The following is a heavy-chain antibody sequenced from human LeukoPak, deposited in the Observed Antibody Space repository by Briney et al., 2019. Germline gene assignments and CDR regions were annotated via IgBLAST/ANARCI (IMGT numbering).Heavy chain of an antibody. V-gene: IGHV4-39*01. CDR1: GGSISSSSYY. Sequence: SETLSLTCTVSGGSISSSSYYWGWIRQPPGKGLEWIGYIYYRGSTYYNPSLKSRVTISVDTSKNQFSLKLSSVTAADTAVYFCVRLYSFGLHYYYYMDVWGKGTTVTISS. J-gene: IGHJ6*03. CDR3: VRLYSFGLHYYYYMDV. D-gene: IGHD5-18*01. CDR2: IYYRGST.